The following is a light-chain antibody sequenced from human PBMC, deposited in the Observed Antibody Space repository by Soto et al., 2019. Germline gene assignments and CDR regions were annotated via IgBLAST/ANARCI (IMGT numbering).Light chain of an antibody. CDR3: SAYTARSTLV. J-gene: IGLJ3*02. Sequence: QSVLTQPASVSGSPGQSITISCTGTSGDVGAYNYVSWYQQHPGKAPRLMIYEVRNRPSGISSRFSGSRSGNTASLTISGLQSEDEGDYYCSAYTARSTLVFGGGTKLTVL. V-gene: IGLV2-14*01. CDR2: EVR. CDR1: SGDVGAYNY.